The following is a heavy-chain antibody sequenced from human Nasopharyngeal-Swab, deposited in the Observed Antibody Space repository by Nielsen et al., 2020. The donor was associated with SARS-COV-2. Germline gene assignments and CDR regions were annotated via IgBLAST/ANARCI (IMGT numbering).Heavy chain of an antibody. J-gene: IGHJ6*02. V-gene: IGHV3-9*01. CDR3: GKDIQVTIFGVVGGMDV. CDR2: ISWNSMSI. Sequence: GGSLRLSCAASEFPFDDYAMHWVRQAPGKGLEWVSGISWNSMSIAYADSVKGRFTISRDNAKNSLYLEMNSLRAEDTALYYCGKDIQVTIFGVVGGMDVWGQGTTVTVSS. D-gene: IGHD3-3*01. CDR1: EFPFDDYA.